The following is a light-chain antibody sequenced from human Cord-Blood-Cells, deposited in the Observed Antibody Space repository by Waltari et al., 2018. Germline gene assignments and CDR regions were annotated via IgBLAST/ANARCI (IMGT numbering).Light chain of an antibody. J-gene: IGKJ1*01. CDR2: AAS. CDR1: QSISSY. CDR3: QQSYSTPRT. V-gene: IGKV1-39*01. Sequence: DIQMTQSPSSLSASVGDRVTITCRASQSISSYFNWYQQKQGKAPKLLIYAASSLQSGVPSRFSGSGSGTDFTLTISSLQPEDVATYYCQQSYSTPRTFGQGTKVEIK.